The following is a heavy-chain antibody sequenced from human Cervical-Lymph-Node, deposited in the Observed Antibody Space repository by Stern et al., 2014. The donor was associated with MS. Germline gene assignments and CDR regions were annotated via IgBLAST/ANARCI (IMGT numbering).Heavy chain of an antibody. CDR1: GDSVSSEDYY. J-gene: IGHJ6*02. Sequence: QLQLQESGPGLVRHSETLSLTCTASGDSVSSEDYYWSWIRQSPGKDLEWIGYIYYRGRPNSTPSLKRRLPKSIDTSKTQFSLKLISVTAADTAVYYCARSGYYGIDVWGQGTTVIVSS. CDR2: IYYRGRP. V-gene: IGHV4-61*08. CDR3: ARSGYYGIDV. D-gene: IGHD1-26*01.